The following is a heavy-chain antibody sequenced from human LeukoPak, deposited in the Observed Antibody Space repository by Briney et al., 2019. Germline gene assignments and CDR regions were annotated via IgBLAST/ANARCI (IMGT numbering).Heavy chain of an antibody. CDR1: GFTFSSYA. V-gene: IGHV3-7*01. CDR2: MNQDGSEK. J-gene: IGHJ4*02. D-gene: IGHD3-16*01. Sequence: GGSLRLSCAASGFTFSSYAMSWVRQAPGKGLEWVANMNQDGSEKYYVDSVKGRFTISRDNAENSLYLQMNNLRAEDTAVYYCARGGELLRPADYWGQGTLVTVSS. CDR3: ARGGELLRPADY.